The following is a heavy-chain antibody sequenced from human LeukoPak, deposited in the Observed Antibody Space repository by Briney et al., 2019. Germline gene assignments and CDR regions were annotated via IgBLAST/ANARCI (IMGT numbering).Heavy chain of an antibody. D-gene: IGHD3-3*01. V-gene: IGHV3-30*03. CDR1: GFPFSSYS. Sequence: GGSLRLSCAASGFPFSSYSMNWVRQAPGKGLEWVAVISYDGSNKYYADSVKGRFTISRDNSKNTLYLQMNSLRAEDTAVYYCAGGMYYDFWSGYFFTAFDIWGQGTMVTVSS. CDR2: ISYDGSNK. CDR3: AGGMYYDFWSGYFFTAFDI. J-gene: IGHJ3*02.